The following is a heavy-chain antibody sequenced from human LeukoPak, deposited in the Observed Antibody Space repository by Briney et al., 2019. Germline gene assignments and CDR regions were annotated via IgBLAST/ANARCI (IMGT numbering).Heavy chain of an antibody. J-gene: IGHJ6*03. CDR1: GGSISSSSYY. CDR2: IYYSGST. V-gene: IGHV4-39*07. CDR3: ARVELLYYYYYMDV. D-gene: IGHD2-15*01. Sequence: SETLSLTCTVSGGSISSSSYYWGWIRQPPGKGLEWIVSIYYSGSTYYNPSLKSRVTISVDTSKNQFSLKLSSVTAAGTAVYYCARVELLYYYYYMDVWGKGTTVTVSS.